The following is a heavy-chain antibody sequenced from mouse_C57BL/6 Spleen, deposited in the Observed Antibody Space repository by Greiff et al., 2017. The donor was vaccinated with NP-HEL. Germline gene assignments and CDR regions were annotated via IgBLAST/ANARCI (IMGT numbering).Heavy chain of an antibody. CDR1: GFTFSSYG. CDR2: ISSGGSYP. D-gene: IGHD2-5*01. V-gene: IGHV5-6*01. J-gene: IGHJ4*01. Sequence: EVQVVESGGDLVKPGGSLKLSCAASGFTFSSYGMSWVRQTPDKRLEWVATISSGGSYPYYPDSVKGRFTISRDNAKNTLYLQMSSLKSEDTAMYYCARGDYYSNLYAMDYWGQGTSVTVSS. CDR3: ARGDYYSNLYAMDY.